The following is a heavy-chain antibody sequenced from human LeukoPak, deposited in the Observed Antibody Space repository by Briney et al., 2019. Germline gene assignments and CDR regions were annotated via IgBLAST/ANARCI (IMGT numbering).Heavy chain of an antibody. CDR1: GVSISSSRYS. J-gene: IGHJ2*01. Sequence: SETLSLTCSVSGVSISSSRYSWGWIRQPPAKGPEWIGRIYYSGNTYYNLSLKSRVTISVDTSKNQFSLKLSSVTAADTAVYYCARWYSVGWNYYVDLWGRGTLVTVSS. V-gene: IGHV4-39*01. CDR2: IYYSGNT. D-gene: IGHD1-7*01. CDR3: ARWYSVGWNYYVDL.